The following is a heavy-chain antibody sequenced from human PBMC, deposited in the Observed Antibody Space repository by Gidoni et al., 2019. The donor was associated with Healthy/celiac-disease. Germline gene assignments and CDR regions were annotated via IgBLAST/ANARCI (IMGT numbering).Heavy chain of an antibody. V-gene: IGHV4-34*01. D-gene: IGHD3-22*01. CDR1: GGSVSGYY. Sequence: QVQLHQLGAGLLKPSETLSLTCAVYGGSVSGYYWSWIRQPPGKGLEWIGEINHSGSTNYNRSLKSRVTISVYTSKNQFSLKLSSVTAADTGVYYCARGPGEGGYSFYWGQGTLVTVSS. CDR3: ARGPGEGGYSFY. CDR2: INHSGST. J-gene: IGHJ4*02.